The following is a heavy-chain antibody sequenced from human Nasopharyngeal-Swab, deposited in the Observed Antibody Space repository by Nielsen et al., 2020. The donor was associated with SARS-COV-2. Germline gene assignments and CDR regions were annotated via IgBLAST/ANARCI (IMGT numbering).Heavy chain of an antibody. Sequence: ASVKVSCKVSGYTLTELSMHWVRQAPGKGLEWMGGFDPENGETIYAQKFQGRVTMTEDTSTDTAYMELSSLRSEDTAVYYCATAPADCSGGSCYSNWFDPWGQGTLVTVSS. D-gene: IGHD2-15*01. J-gene: IGHJ5*02. CDR3: ATAPADCSGGSCYSNWFDP. CDR1: GYTLTELS. CDR2: FDPENGET. V-gene: IGHV1-24*01.